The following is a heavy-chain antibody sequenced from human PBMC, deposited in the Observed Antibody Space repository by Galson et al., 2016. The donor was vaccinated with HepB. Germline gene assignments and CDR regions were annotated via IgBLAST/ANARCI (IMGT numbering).Heavy chain of an antibody. CDR1: GYSFTNYY. J-gene: IGHJ4*02. CDR3: ATELPRRSDFEY. CDR2: INPSDDTS. V-gene: IGHV1-46*01. Sequence: SVKVSCKASGYSFTNYYMHWVRQAPGQGLEWMGTINPSDDTSSYAQKFQGRVTLTRDTSRSTVYMELSSLRSEDTAVYYCATELPRRSDFEYWGQGTLVTVAS. D-gene: IGHD1-26*01.